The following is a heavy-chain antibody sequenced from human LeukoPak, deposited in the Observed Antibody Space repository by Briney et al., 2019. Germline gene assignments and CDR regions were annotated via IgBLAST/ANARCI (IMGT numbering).Heavy chain of an antibody. V-gene: IGHV3-21*01. CDR1: GFSFSGYS. D-gene: IGHD6-19*01. CDR2: ISTSSSYI. J-gene: IGHJ4*02. CDR3: AREVENTSGWYSHFDY. Sequence: GGSLRLSCAASGFSFSGYSMNWVRQAPGKRLEWVSSISTSSSYIYYADSVKGRFTISRDNAKNSLYLQMNSLRAEDTAVYYCAREVENTSGWYSHFDYWGQGTLVTVSS.